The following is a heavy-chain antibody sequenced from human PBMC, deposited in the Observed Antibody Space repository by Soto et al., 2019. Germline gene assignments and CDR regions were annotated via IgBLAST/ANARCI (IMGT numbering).Heavy chain of an antibody. CDR1: GYTFTSYD. V-gene: IGHV1-8*01. CDR2: INTNNGNT. D-gene: IGHD4-17*01. CDR3: ARDLTTVTHPFDY. Sequence: ASVKVSCKASGYTFTSYDINWVRQATGQGLEWMGWINTNNGNTKYAQKFQGRLTITRDTSTTTAYMELSSLRSEDTAVYYCARDLTTVTHPFDYWGQGTLVTVSS. J-gene: IGHJ4*02.